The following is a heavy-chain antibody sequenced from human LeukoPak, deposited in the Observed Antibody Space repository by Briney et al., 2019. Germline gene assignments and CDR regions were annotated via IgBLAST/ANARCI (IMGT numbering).Heavy chain of an antibody. Sequence: GGSLRLSCLASGFSFNSYTMNWVREAPGKGLEWVSTISPVSSYTWYAESVKGRFTIARDNPKNSLYVQMDSLRAEDTAVYYCVRDVSRRIGMDVWGQGTTVTVSS. J-gene: IGHJ6*02. CDR2: ISPVSSYT. CDR3: VRDVSRRIGMDV. CDR1: GFSFNSYT. V-gene: IGHV3-21*01. D-gene: IGHD2/OR15-2a*01.